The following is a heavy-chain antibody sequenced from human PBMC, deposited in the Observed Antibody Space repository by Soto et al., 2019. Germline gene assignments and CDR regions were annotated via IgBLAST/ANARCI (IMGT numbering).Heavy chain of an antibody. CDR2: IGTAGDT. V-gene: IGHV3-13*01. D-gene: IGHD2-15*01. CDR3: ARGLNCSGGSRYITRYYDYGMDV. J-gene: IGHJ6*02. Sequence: EVQLVESGGGLVQPGGSLRLSCAASGFTFSSYDMHWVRQATGKGLEWVSAIGTAGDTYYPGSVKGRFTISRENAKNSLYLQMNSLGAEGAAVYYCARGLNCSGGSRYITRYYDYGMDVWGRGTTVTVSS. CDR1: GFTFSSYD.